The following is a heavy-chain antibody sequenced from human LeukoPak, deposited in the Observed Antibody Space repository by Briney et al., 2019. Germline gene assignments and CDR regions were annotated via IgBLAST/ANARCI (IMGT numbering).Heavy chain of an antibody. V-gene: IGHV4-34*01. CDR2: INHSGST. CDR3: ARASTLSRRDY. Sequence: SETLSLTCAVYGGSFSGYYWSWIRQPPGKGLEWIGEINHSGSTNYNPSLKSRVTISVDTSKNQFSLKLSSVTAADTAVYYCARASTLSRRDYWGQGTLVTVSS. CDR1: GGSFSGYY. J-gene: IGHJ4*02.